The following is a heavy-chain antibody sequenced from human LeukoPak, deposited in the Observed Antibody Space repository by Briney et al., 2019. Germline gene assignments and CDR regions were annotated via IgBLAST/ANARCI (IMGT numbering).Heavy chain of an antibody. CDR1: GGSISSGSYY. CDR2: IYTSGST. CDR3: ATEHIVLLGVETYFDY. J-gene: IGHJ4*02. V-gene: IGHV4-61*02. D-gene: IGHD2-21*01. Sequence: SETLSLTCTVSGGSISSGSYYWGWIRQPAGKGLEWIGRIYTSGSTNYNPSLKSRVTISVDTSKNQFSLKLSSVTAADTAVYYCATEHIVLLGVETYFDYWGQGTLVTVSS.